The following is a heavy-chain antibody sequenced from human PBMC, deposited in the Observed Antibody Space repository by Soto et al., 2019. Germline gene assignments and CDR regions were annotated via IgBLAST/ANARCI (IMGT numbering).Heavy chain of an antibody. CDR3: AREYCSSTSCFAFDY. V-gene: IGHV4-4*02. CDR1: SGAISSSNW. D-gene: IGHD2-2*01. J-gene: IGHJ4*02. CDR2: IYHSGST. Sequence: QVQLQESGPGLVKPSGTLSLTCAVSSGAISSSNWWSWVRQPPGKGLEWIGEIYHSGSTNYNPSLKSRVTISVDKSKNQFSLKLSSVTAADTAVYYCAREYCSSTSCFAFDYWGQGTLVTVSS.